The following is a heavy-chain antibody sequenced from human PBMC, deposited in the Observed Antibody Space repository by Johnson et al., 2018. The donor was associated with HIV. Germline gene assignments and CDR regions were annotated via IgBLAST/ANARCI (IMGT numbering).Heavy chain of an antibody. Sequence: VQLVESGGGLVKPGGSLRLSCAAYGFTFSDYYMSWIRQAPGKGLEWVANIKQDGSEKYYVDSVKGRFTISRDNYKNTLYLQMNSLRAEDTAVYYCARDGGGRDAFDIWGQGTMVTVSS. D-gene: IGHD3-16*01. CDR2: IKQDGSEK. CDR3: ARDGGGRDAFDI. CDR1: GFTFSDYY. J-gene: IGHJ3*02. V-gene: IGHV3-7*03.